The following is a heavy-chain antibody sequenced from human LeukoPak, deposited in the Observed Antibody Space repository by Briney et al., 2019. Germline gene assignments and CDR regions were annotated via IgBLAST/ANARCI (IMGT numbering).Heavy chain of an antibody. CDR2: IYYSGST. D-gene: IGHD6-13*01. CDR3: AKGSSWKKYYFDY. Sequence: PSETLSLTCTVSGGSISSGGYYWSWIRQHPGKGLEWIGYIYYSGSTYYNPSLKSRVTISVDTSKNQFSLKLSSVTAADTAVYYCAKGSSWKKYYFDYWGQGTLVTVSS. CDR1: GGSISSGGYY. J-gene: IGHJ4*02. V-gene: IGHV4-31*03.